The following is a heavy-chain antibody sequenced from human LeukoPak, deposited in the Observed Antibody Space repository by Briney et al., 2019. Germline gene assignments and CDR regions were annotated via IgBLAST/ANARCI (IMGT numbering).Heavy chain of an antibody. J-gene: IGHJ4*02. CDR1: GGSISSYC. Sequence: PSETLSLTCTVSGGSISSYCWSWIRQPPGKGLEWIGYIYYSGSTNYNPSLKSRVTISVDTSKNQFSLKLSSVTAADTAVYYCARVIRDYDSSGYNLAYIDYWGQGTLVTVSS. CDR2: IYYSGST. V-gene: IGHV4-59*01. D-gene: IGHD3-22*01. CDR3: ARVIRDYDSSGYNLAYIDY.